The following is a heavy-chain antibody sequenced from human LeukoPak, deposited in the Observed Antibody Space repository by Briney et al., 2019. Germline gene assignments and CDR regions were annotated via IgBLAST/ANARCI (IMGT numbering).Heavy chain of an antibody. Sequence: SETLSLTCTVSGGSISSYYWSWIRQPAGKGLEWIGRIYTSGSTNYNPSLKSRVTMSVGTSKNQFSLKLSSVTAADTAVYYCARDVATIFGVVIPDAFDIGGQGTMVTVSS. CDR1: GGSISSYY. CDR2: IYTSGST. D-gene: IGHD3-3*01. J-gene: IGHJ3*02. V-gene: IGHV4-4*07. CDR3: ARDVATIFGVVIPDAFDI.